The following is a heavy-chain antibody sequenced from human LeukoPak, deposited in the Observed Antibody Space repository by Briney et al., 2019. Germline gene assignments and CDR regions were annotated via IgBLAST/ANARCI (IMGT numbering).Heavy chain of an antibody. CDR3: AGVNEAVAGTDY. J-gene: IGHJ4*02. D-gene: IGHD6-19*01. V-gene: IGHV3-66*01. CDR2: IYSGGRT. CDR1: GFTVSSNY. Sequence: PGGSLRLSCAASGFTVSSNYMSWVRQAPGKGLEWVSVIYSGGRTYYADSVEDRFTISRDNAKNSLYLQMNSLRAEDTAVYYCAGVNEAVAGTDYWGQGTLVTVSS.